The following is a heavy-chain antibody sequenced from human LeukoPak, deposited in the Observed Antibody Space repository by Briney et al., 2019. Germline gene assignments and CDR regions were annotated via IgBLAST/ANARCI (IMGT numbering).Heavy chain of an antibody. CDR1: GFTFSTYS. CDR3: ARDVEYSSSWSWDY. V-gene: IGHV3-21*01. J-gene: IGHJ4*02. Sequence: GGSLRLSCAASGFTFSTYSMNWVRQAPGKGLEWVSSISSSSSYIYFADSVKGRFTISRDNAKNSLYLQMNSLRAEDTAVYYCARDVEYSSSWSWDYWGQGTLVTVSS. CDR2: ISSSSSYI. D-gene: IGHD6-13*01.